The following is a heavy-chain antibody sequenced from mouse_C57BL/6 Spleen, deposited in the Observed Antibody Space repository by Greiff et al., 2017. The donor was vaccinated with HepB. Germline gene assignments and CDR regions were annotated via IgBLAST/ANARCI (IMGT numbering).Heavy chain of an antibody. CDR3: AREGDSSGYRAMDY. CDR2: IYPGGGYT. D-gene: IGHD3-2*02. Sequence: LQQSGAELVRPGTSVKMSCKASGYTFTNYWIGWAKQRPGHGLEWIGDIYPGGGYTNYNEKFKGKATLTADKSSSTAYMQFSSLTSEDSAIYYCAREGDSSGYRAMDYWGQGTSVTVSS. V-gene: IGHV1-63*01. J-gene: IGHJ4*01. CDR1: GYTFTNYW.